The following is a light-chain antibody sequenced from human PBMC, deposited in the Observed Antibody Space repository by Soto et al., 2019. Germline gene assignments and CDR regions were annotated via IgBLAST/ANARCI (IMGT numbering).Light chain of an antibody. CDR1: QSVSSN. J-gene: IGKJ1*01. CDR2: AAS. V-gene: IGKV3-15*01. CDR3: QQYDNWWT. Sequence: EIVMTQSPATLSVSPGERATRSCRASQSVSSNLTWYQQKPGQAPRVLIYAASTRATGIPDRFSGSGSGTEFTLTISSLHSEDFGVYYCQQYDNWWTFGQGTKVDIK.